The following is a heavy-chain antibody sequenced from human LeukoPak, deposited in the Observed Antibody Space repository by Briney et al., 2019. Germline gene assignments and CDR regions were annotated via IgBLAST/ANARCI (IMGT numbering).Heavy chain of an antibody. J-gene: IGHJ4*02. CDR1: GFTFSSSA. Sequence: GGSLRLSCAASGFTFSSSAMSWVRQAPGKGLEWVSTTLTGGGTYYADSVKGRFTISRDNSQNTLYLQMNSLRAEDTALYYCAKGGPLQWLRFDYWGQGTLVTVSS. CDR3: AKGGPLQWLRFDY. V-gene: IGHV3-23*01. D-gene: IGHD5-12*01. CDR2: TLTGGGT.